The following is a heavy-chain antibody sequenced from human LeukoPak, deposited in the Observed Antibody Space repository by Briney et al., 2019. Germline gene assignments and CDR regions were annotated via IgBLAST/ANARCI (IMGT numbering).Heavy chain of an antibody. CDR3: VRKDRASYYVDY. CDR2: IYPGDSDT. V-gene: IGHV5-51*01. D-gene: IGHD2-15*01. J-gene: IGHJ4*02. CDR1: GYSFTSYW. Sequence: HGESLKISCKGSGYSFTSYWIGWVRQMPGKGLEWMGIIYPGDSDTRYSRSFQGQVTISADKSITTAYLQWNSLKASDSAMYYCVRKDRASYYVDYWGQGTLVTVSS.